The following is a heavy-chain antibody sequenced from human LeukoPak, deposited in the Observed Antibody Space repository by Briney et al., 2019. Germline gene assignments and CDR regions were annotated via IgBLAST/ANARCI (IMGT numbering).Heavy chain of an antibody. J-gene: IGHJ4*02. D-gene: IGHD4-23*01. CDR2: IWYDGSNK. Sequence: GGSLRLSCAASGFTFYTHGMHWVRQAPGKGLEWVSVIWYDGSNKYYGDSVKGRFTVSRDNSKNTLYLQMNSLRAEDTAVYYCARDYGGNSDYWGQGTLVTVSS. CDR1: GFTFYTHG. CDR3: ARDYGGNSDY. V-gene: IGHV3-33*01.